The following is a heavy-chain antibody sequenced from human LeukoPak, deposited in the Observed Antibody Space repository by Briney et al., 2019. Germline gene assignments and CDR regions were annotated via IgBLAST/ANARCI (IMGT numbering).Heavy chain of an antibody. CDR2: ISPYNGNT. D-gene: IGHD1-26*01. CDR1: GYTFTSYG. J-gene: IGHJ4*02. V-gene: IGHV1-18*01. Sequence: VASVKVSCKASGYTFTSYGINWVRQAPGQGLEWMGWISPYNGNTNYAQNLQGRVTMTTDTSTSTAYMEPRSLRSDDTALYYCARAIKSIVGATIFDYWGQGTLVTVSS. CDR3: ARAIKSIVGATIFDY.